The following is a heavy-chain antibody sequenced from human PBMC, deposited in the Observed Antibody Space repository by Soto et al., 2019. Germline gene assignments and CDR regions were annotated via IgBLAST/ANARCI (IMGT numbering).Heavy chain of an antibody. CDR1: GGTFSSYT. D-gene: IGHD4-17*01. Sequence: SVKVSCKASGGTFSSYTISWVRQAPGQGLEWMGRIIPILGIANYAQKFQGRVTITADKSTSTAYMELSSLRSEDTAVYYCARATVTKNSYYYYYMDVRGKGTTVTVSS. CDR3: ARATVTKNSYYYYYMDV. J-gene: IGHJ6*03. CDR2: IIPILGIA. V-gene: IGHV1-69*02.